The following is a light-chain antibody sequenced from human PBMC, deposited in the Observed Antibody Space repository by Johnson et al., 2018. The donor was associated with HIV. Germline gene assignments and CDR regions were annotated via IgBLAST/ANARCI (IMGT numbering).Light chain of an antibody. CDR1: SSNIGNNY. Sequence: QSVLTQPPSVSAAPGQKVTISCSGSSSNIGNNYVSWYKQFPGTAPKLLIYDNHKRPSGIPDRFSGSKSGTSATLGITGLQTGDEADYYCGTWDSSLSAGFYVFGTGTKVTVL. V-gene: IGLV1-51*01. CDR3: GTWDSSLSAGFYV. J-gene: IGLJ1*01. CDR2: DNH.